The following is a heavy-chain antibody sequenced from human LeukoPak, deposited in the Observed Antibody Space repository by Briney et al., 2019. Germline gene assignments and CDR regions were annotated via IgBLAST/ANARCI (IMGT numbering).Heavy chain of an antibody. J-gene: IGHJ4*02. CDR2: INPNSGGT. CDR3: ARGVSLLRFLEWLLFDY. Sequence: ASVKVSCKASGYTFTGYYMHWVRQAPGQGLEWMGWINPNSGGTNYAQKFQGWVTMTRDTSISTAYMELSRLRSDDTAVYYCARGVSLLRFLEWLLFDYWGQGTLVTVSS. V-gene: IGHV1-2*04. D-gene: IGHD3-3*01. CDR1: GYTFTGYY.